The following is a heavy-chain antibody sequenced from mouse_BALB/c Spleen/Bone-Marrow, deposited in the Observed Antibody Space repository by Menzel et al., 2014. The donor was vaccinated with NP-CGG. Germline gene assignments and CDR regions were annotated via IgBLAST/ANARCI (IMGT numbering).Heavy chain of an antibody. D-gene: IGHD2-1*01. CDR2: INPDSSTI. CDR3: ARQGYYGKGDY. V-gene: IGHV4-1*02. CDR1: GFDFXRYW. J-gene: IGHJ2*01. Sequence: EVKLQESGGGLVQPGGSLKLSRAASGFDFXRYWMSWVRQAPGKGLEWIGEINPDSSTINYTPSLKDKFIISRDNAKNTLYLQMSRVRSEDTALYYCARQGYYGKGDYWGQGTTLTVSP.